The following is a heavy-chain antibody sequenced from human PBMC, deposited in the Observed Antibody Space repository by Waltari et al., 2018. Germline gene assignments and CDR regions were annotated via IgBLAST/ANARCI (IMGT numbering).Heavy chain of an antibody. CDR2: INDDAKEK. V-gene: IGHV3-7*04. CDR3: ARGEEGYGEAYY. D-gene: IGHD3-10*01. Sequence: EVQLVESGGGLVQPGGSLRLSCAASGFPVIKYWMTWVRQAPGKGLEGVANINDDAKEKYHVDSVKGRFTISRDNTKKSLYLQMNSLRVDDTAVYYCARGEEGYGEAYYWGQGTLVTVSS. J-gene: IGHJ4*02. CDR1: GFPVIKYW.